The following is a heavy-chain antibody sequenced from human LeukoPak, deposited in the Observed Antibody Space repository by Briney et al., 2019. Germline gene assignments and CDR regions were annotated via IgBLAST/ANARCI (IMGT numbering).Heavy chain of an antibody. V-gene: IGHV1-69*13. Sequence: ASVKVSCKASGYTFTSYGISWVRQAPGQGLEWMGGIIPIFGTANYAQKFQGRVTITADESTSTAYMELSSLRSEDTAVYYCARVFGCSSISCYNWFDPWGQGTLVTVSS. CDR3: ARVFGCSSISCYNWFDP. CDR2: IIPIFGTA. CDR1: GYTFTSYG. J-gene: IGHJ5*02. D-gene: IGHD2-2*01.